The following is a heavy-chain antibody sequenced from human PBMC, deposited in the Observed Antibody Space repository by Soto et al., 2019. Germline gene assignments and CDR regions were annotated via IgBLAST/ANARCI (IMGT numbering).Heavy chain of an antibody. CDR2: LWYDGSNQ. J-gene: IGHJ4*02. D-gene: IGHD3-3*01. CDR3: ARDINDFWSGYLY. V-gene: IGHV3-33*01. Sequence: QVQLVESGGGVVQPGTSLRLSCAASGFSFSSYAMHWVRQAPGKGLEWVAALWYDGSNQNYAESVKGRFTISRDNSKSTVYLQMNSLKAEDTAVYYWARDINDFWSGYLYWGQGTLVTVSS. CDR1: GFSFSSYA.